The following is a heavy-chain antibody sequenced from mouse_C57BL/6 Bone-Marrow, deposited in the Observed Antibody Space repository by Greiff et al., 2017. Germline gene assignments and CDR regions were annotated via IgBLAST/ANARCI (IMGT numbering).Heavy chain of an antibody. V-gene: IGHV1-81*01. D-gene: IGHD2-3*01. J-gene: IGHJ2*01. CDR3: ARSGGGLLRDFDY. Sequence: QVQLKESGAELARPGASVTLPCKASGYTFTSYGISRVKQRPGPGLEWIGEIYPRSGNAYYNEKFQGKATLTADKSSSTAYMELRSLTSEDSAVYFCARSGGGLLRDFDYWGQGTTLTGSS. CDR1: GYTFTSYG. CDR2: IYPRSGNA.